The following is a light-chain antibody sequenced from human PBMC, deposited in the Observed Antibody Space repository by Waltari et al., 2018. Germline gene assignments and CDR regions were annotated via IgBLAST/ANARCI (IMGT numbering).Light chain of an antibody. J-gene: IGKJ1*01. CDR2: HAS. V-gene: IGKV3-15*01. CDR1: DSVGSN. Sequence: EIVMTQSPATVSVSPGETVTLSCRASDSVGSNVAWYQQKPGQAPRLLMFHASSRTPGVSVNFRGRGSGTDFTLTITSLQSEDYGVYYCQQYSHRPKTFGPGTRVESK. CDR3: QQYSHRPKT.